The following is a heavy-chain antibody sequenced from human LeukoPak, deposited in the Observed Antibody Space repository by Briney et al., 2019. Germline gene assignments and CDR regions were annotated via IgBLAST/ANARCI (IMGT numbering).Heavy chain of an antibody. CDR1: GYTFTSYG. Sequence: AAVKVSCQASGYTFTSYGISWVRQAPAQGLEWMGWISAYNGNTNYAQKLQGRVTMTTDTSTSTAYMELRSLRSHDTAVYYCARGAMVIWSANYSGMDVWGQGTTVTVSS. V-gene: IGHV1-18*01. J-gene: IGHJ6*02. CDR3: ARGAMVIWSANYSGMDV. CDR2: ISAYNGNT. D-gene: IGHD3-22*01.